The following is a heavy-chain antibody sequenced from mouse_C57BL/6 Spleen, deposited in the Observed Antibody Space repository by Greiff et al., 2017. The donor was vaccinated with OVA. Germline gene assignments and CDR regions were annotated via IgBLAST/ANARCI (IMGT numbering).Heavy chain of an antibody. CDR3: TRNYDGYYVLAY. J-gene: IGHJ3*01. Sequence: VQLQQSGAELVRPGASVTLSCKASGYTFTDYEMHWVKQTPVHGLEWIGAIDPETGGTAYNQKFKGKAILTADKSSSTAYMELRSLTSEDSAVYYCTRNYDGYYVLAYWGQGTLVTVSA. CDR2: IDPETGGT. CDR1: GYTFTDYE. V-gene: IGHV1-15*01. D-gene: IGHD2-3*01.